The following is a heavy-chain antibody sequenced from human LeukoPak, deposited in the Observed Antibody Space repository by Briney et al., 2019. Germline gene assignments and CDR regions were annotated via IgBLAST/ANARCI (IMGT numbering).Heavy chain of an antibody. D-gene: IGHD6-13*01. Sequence: ASVKVSCKASGYTFTGYHMHWVRQAPGRGLEWMGWINPNSGGTNYAQKFQGRVTMTRDTSISTAYMELSRLRSDDTAVYYCARRLAAAGTYYFDYWGQGTLVTVSS. CDR2: INPNSGGT. CDR1: GYTFTGYH. J-gene: IGHJ4*02. V-gene: IGHV1-2*02. CDR3: ARRLAAAGTYYFDY.